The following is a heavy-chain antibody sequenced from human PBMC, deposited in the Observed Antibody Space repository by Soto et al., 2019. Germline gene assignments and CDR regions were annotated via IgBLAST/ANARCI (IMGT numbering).Heavy chain of an antibody. D-gene: IGHD1-7*01. CDR2: ISGSGGST. V-gene: IGHV3-23*01. Sequence: PGGSLRLSCAASGFTFSSYAMSWVRQAPGKGLEWVSAISGSGGSTYYADSVKGRFTISRDNTRNSLYLNMDSLRVGDTATYYCVRGTPSPGLDIWGRGTTVTVSS. CDR3: VRGTPSPGLDI. CDR1: GFTFSSYA. J-gene: IGHJ6*02.